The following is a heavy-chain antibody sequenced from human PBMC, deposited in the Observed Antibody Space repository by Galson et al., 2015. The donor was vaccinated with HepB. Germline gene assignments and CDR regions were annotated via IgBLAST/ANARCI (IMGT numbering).Heavy chain of an antibody. CDR1: GFTFRSYA. V-gene: IGHV3-23*01. Sequence: SLRLSCAASGFTFRSYAMSWVRQAPGKGLEWVSTISGSGGSTYYADSVKGRFTISRDNSKNTLYLQMNSLRAEDTAVYYCAKEGYCSSTSCYTAWYFDLWGRGTLVTVSS. D-gene: IGHD2-2*02. CDR3: AKEGYCSSTSCYTAWYFDL. CDR2: ISGSGGST. J-gene: IGHJ2*01.